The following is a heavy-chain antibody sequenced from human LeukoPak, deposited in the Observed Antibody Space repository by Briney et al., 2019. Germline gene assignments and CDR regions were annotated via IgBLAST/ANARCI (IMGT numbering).Heavy chain of an antibody. D-gene: IGHD4-23*01. CDR3: CPTVITSRYMDV. CDR2: SRNKGQGYTT. V-gene: IGHV3-72*01. Sequence: GGSLRLSCVASGFTSSGHYIDWVRQAPGKGLEWLGRSRNKGQGYTTEYAASVKGRFSFSRDESNNSLDLLMNSLKIEDTAVDYCCPTVITSRYMDVWGKGTTVAIFS. J-gene: IGHJ6*03. CDR1: GFTSSGHY.